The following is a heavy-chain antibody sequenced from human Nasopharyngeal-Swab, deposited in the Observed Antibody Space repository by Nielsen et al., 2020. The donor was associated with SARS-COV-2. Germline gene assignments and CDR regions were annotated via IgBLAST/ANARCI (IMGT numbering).Heavy chain of an antibody. CDR2: TYHSGST. CDR3: ARVVMVYAIYWFDP. V-gene: IGHV4-59*01. Sequence: WIRQPPGKGLEWIGSTYHSGSTNNNPSLKSRVTITVDTSKNQVSLKLTSVTAADTAVYYCARVVMVYAIYWFDPWGQGTLVTVSS. D-gene: IGHD2-8*01. J-gene: IGHJ5*02.